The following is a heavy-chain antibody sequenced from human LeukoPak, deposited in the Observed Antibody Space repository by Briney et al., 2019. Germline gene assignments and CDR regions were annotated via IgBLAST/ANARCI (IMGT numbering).Heavy chain of an antibody. CDR1: GDSISSYY. D-gene: IGHD3-22*01. CDR2: IYYSGST. J-gene: IGHJ5*02. Sequence: SETLSLTCTVSGDSISSYYWSWIRQPPGKGLEWIGYIYYSGSTNYNPSLKSRVTISVDTTKNQFSLKLSSVTAADTAVYYCARGESSGSNWFDPWGQGTLVTVSS. V-gene: IGHV4-59*01. CDR3: ARGESSGSNWFDP.